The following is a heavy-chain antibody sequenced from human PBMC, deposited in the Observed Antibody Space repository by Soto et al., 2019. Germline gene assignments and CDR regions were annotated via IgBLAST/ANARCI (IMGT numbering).Heavy chain of an antibody. CDR1: GYTVTSYG. CDR3: AISGGSGSYGKWFDP. Sequence: ASVKVSCKASGYTVTSYGISWAGQATGQGLEWMGWISAYNGNTNYAQKLQGRVTMTTDTSTSTAYMELRSLRSDDTAVYYCAISGGSGSYGKWFDPWGQGTLVTVSS. CDR2: ISAYNGNT. J-gene: IGHJ5*02. V-gene: IGHV1-18*01. D-gene: IGHD3-10*01.